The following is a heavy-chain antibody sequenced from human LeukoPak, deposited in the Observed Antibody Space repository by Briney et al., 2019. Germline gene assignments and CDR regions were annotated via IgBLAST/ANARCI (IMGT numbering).Heavy chain of an antibody. D-gene: IGHD1-26*01. V-gene: IGHV3-20*04. J-gene: IGHJ4*02. CDR3: ARGGGGRYLVY. CDR1: GFAFSTYE. Sequence: RTGGSLRLSCAAFGFAFSTYEMDWVRQAPGKGLEWVSDINWNGGRTGYADSVKGRFTIPRDNAKKSLYLQMNSLRAEGTALYYCARGGGGRYLVYWGQGTLVTVSS. CDR2: INWNGGRT.